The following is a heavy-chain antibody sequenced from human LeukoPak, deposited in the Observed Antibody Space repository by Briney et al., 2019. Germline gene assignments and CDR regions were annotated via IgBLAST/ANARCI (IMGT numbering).Heavy chain of an antibody. D-gene: IGHD5-24*01. J-gene: IGHJ5*02. CDR2: ISAYNGNT. V-gene: IGHV1-18*01. CDR1: GYTLTSYG. CDR3: ATGETWFDP. Sequence: ASVKVSCKASGYTLTSYGISWVRQAPGQGLEWMGWISAYNGNTRYAQKLQGRVTMTEDTSTDTAYMELSSLRSDDTAVYYCATGETWFDPWGQGTLVTVSS.